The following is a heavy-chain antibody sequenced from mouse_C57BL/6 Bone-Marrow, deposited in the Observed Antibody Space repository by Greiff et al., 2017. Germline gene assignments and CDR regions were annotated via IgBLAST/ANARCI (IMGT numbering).Heavy chain of an antibody. CDR2: INSDGGST. Sequence: EVKLMASGGGLVQPGESLKLSCESNEYEFPSHDMSWVRKTPEKRLELVAAINSDGGSTYYPDTMERRFIISRDNTKKTLYLQMSSLRSEDTAWYYCARQATAWFAYWGQGTLVTVSA. J-gene: IGHJ3*01. CDR3: ARQATAWFAY. CDR1: EYEFPSHD. V-gene: IGHV5-2*01.